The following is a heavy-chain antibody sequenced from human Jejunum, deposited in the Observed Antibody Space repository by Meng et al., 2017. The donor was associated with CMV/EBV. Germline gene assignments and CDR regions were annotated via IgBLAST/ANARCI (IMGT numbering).Heavy chain of an antibody. J-gene: IGHJ4*02. CDR3: ARDRNWGPGTSDY. D-gene: IGHD7-27*01. CDR2: INAGNGNT. CDR1: GYTFSSSA. Sequence: CKASGYTFSSSAIQWVRQAPGQRLEWMGWINAGNGNTKYSEKFQGRVTITGDTSASTAYMDLSSLTSEDTAVYYCARDRNWGPGTSDYWGQGTLVTVSS. V-gene: IGHV1-3*01.